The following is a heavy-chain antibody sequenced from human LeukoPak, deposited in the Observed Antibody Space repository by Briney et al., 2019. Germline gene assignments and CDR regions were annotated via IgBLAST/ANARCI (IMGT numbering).Heavy chain of an antibody. Sequence: SVKVSCKASGGTFSSYAISWVRQAPGQGLEWMGAIIPIFGTANYAQKFQGRVTITADESTSTAYMELSSLRSEDTAVYYCARSPNYCSGGSCYHFDYWGQGTLVTVSS. CDR2: IIPIFGTA. D-gene: IGHD2-15*01. CDR3: ARSPNYCSGGSCYHFDY. J-gene: IGHJ4*02. CDR1: GGTFSSYA. V-gene: IGHV1-69*13.